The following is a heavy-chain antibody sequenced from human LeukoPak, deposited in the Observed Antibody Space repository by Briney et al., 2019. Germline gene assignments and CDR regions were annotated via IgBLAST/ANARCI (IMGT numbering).Heavy chain of an antibody. Sequence: ASVKVSCKASGYTFTGYYMHWVRQAPRQGLEWMGWINPNSGGTNYAQKFQGRVTMTRDTSISTAYMELSRLRSDDTAVYYCARGGYDFWSGYSPYNWFDPWGQGTLVTVSS. CDR2: INPNSGGT. CDR1: GYTFTGYY. CDR3: ARGGYDFWSGYSPYNWFDP. D-gene: IGHD3-3*01. J-gene: IGHJ5*02. V-gene: IGHV1-2*02.